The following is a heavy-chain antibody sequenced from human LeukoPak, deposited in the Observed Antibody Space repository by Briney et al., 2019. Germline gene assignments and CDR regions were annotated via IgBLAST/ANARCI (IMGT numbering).Heavy chain of an antibody. CDR1: GFTFDDYA. CDR3: ARVRDPDY. J-gene: IGHJ4*02. CDR2: ISWNSGSI. V-gene: IGHV3-9*01. Sequence: GGSLRLSCAASGFTFDDYAMHWVRQAPGKGLEWVSGISWNSGSIGYADSVKGRLTISRDNAKNSLYLQMNSLRAEDTAVYYCARVRDPDYWGQGTLVTVSS.